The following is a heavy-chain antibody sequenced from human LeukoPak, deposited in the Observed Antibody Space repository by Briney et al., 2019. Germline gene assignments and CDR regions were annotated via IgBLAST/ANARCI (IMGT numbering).Heavy chain of an antibody. Sequence: GGSLRLSCAASGFTFSSYGMHWVRQAPGKGLEWVAVISYDGSNKYYADSVKGRFSISRDNSKNTLYLQMNSLRAEDTAVYYCAKLKQWQPQRYFFEYWGQGALVTVAS. J-gene: IGHJ4*02. CDR3: AKLKQWQPQRYFFEY. D-gene: IGHD6-19*01. CDR1: GFTFSSYG. CDR2: ISYDGSNK. V-gene: IGHV3-30*18.